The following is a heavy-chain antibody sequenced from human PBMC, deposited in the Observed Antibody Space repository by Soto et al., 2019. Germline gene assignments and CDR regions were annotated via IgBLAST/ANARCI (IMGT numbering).Heavy chain of an antibody. Sequence: PLKVSCNASGFTFTSSAVQWVRQAHAQRLAWIEWIVVGTGNTNYAQKIQERLTITRDMPPSTADMELSSLRSEDTAVYYCAADPIFGVVRNFDYWGEGALVTVPS. CDR2: IVVGTGNT. D-gene: IGHD3-3*01. J-gene: IGHJ4*02. CDR1: GFTFTSSA. CDR3: AADPIFGVVRNFDY. V-gene: IGHV1-58*01.